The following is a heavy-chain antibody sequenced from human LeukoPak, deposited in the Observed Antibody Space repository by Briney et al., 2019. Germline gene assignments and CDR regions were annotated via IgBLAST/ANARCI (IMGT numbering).Heavy chain of an antibody. CDR1: GYSFTDYY. V-gene: IGHV1-2*02. CDR3: ARADFIDAGPYLIGP. D-gene: IGHD3-3*01. Sequence: GASVRVSCKTSGYSFTDYYIHWVRQAPGQGLEWMAWINTKTGRTSSARKFQGRVTMTRGPSITTVYMDMAWLTSDDTAIYFCARADFIDAGPYLIGPWGQGTLVTVSS. CDR2: INTKTGRT. J-gene: IGHJ5*02.